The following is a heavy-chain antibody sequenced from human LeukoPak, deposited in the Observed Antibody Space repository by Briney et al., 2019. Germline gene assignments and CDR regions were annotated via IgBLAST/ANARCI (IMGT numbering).Heavy chain of an antibody. V-gene: IGHV3-23*01. CDR3: AKPCGGSSRRVYFDY. D-gene: IGHD6-13*01. J-gene: IGHJ4*02. CDR2: ISSSGGTT. CDR1: GFTFSNYA. Sequence: PGGSLRLSCAASGFTFSNYAMSWVRQAPGKGLEWVSAISSSGGTTYYADTVKGRCTISRDNSKNTLYLQINSLRAEDTAVYYCAKPCGGSSRRVYFDYWGQGTLVTVPS.